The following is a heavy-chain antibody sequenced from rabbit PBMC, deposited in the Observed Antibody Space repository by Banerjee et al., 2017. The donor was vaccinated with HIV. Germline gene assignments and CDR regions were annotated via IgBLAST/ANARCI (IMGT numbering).Heavy chain of an antibody. CDR2: INTSSGNT. D-gene: IGHD4-1*01. Sequence: QEQLEESGGDLVKPGGTLTLTCTASGFSFSNKYVMCWVRQAPGKGLEWIACINTSSGNTVYATWAKGRFTISKTSWTTVTLQMTSLTAADTATYFCARDGSGWGANFNLWGQGTLVTVS. V-gene: IGHV1S45*01. J-gene: IGHJ4*01. CDR1: GFSFSNKYV. CDR3: ARDGSGWGANFNL.